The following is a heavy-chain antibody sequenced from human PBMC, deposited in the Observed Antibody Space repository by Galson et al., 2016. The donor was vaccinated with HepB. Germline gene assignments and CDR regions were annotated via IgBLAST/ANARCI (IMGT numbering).Heavy chain of an antibody. J-gene: IGHJ4*02. V-gene: IGHV3-53*05. D-gene: IGHD2-21*01. Sequence: SLRLSCAVSGFSVSDNYMSWVRQAPGQGLEWVSLMYSDGRTHYADSAKGRFTISRDNSRNTLYLQMNSLRPEDTAVYYCAKDQIPGAPDFFDFRGQGTLVTVSS. CDR1: GFSVSDNY. CDR3: AKDQIPGAPDFFDF. CDR2: MYSDGRT.